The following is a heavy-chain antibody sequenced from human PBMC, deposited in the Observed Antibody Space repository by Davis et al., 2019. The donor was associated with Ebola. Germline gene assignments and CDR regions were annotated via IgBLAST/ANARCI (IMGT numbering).Heavy chain of an antibody. J-gene: IGHJ4*02. D-gene: IGHD4-23*01. CDR3: AKEGRNGGWFDY. V-gene: IGHV1-69*06. Sequence: SVKVSCKASGYTFTSYGISCVRQAPGQGLEWMGGIIPIFGTANYAQKFQGRVTITADKSTSTAYMELSSLRSEDTAVYYCAKEGRNGGWFDYWGQGTLVTVSS. CDR2: IIPIFGTA. CDR1: GYTFTSYG.